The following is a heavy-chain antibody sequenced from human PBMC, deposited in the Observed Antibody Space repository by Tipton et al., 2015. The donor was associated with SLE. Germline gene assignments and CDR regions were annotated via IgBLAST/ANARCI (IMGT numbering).Heavy chain of an antibody. J-gene: IGHJ3*02. CDR1: GYTFTSYG. CDR3: ARDGSIADHYAFDI. CDR2: ISAYNGNT. D-gene: IGHD3-10*01. Sequence: LVQSGAEVKKPGASVKVSCKASGYTFTSYGISWVRQAPGKGVEWMGWISAYNGNTNYAQKLQGRVTMTTDTSTRTAYMELRSLRSDDTAVYYCARDGSIADHYAFDIWGQGTMVTFSS. V-gene: IGHV1-18*01.